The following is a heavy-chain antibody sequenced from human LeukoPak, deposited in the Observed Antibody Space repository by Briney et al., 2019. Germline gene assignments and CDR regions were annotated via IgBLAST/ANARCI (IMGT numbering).Heavy chain of an antibody. CDR2: ISYDGSNK. J-gene: IGHJ3*02. V-gene: IGHV3-30-3*01. CDR3: ARDHSYDSSGYYWDDAFDI. Sequence: GGSLRLSCAASGFTFSSYAMHWVRQAPGKGLEWVAVISYDGSNKYYVDSVKGRFTISRDNSKNTLYLQMNSLRAEDTAVYYCARDHSYDSSGYYWDDAFDIWGQGTMVTVSS. D-gene: IGHD3-22*01. CDR1: GFTFSSYA.